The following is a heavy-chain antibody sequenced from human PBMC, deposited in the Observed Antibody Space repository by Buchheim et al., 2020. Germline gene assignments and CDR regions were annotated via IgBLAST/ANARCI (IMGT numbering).Heavy chain of an antibody. CDR1: GFTFSTYA. D-gene: IGHD1-7*01. Sequence: EVHLLESGGDLVQPGRALRLSCVASGFTFSTYAMTWVRQAPGKGLEWVSTINEGGVIRNADPVRGGFTISRDNSTNTLYLQMNSLGVDAAAFYYGARRPTGARPYPANSFDHWGQG. CDR3: ARRPTGARPYPANSFDH. J-gene: IGHJ4*01. CDR2: INEGGVI. V-gene: IGHV3-23*01.